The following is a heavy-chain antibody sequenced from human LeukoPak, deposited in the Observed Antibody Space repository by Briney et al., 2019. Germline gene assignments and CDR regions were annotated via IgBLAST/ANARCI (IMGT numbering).Heavy chain of an antibody. V-gene: IGHV3-9*01. CDR3: ARNLAAAGYYYYYGMDV. CDR2: ISWNSGSI. CDR1: GFTFDDYA. D-gene: IGHD6-13*01. J-gene: IGHJ6*02. Sequence: GGSLRLSCAASGFTFDDYAMHWVRQAPGKGLEWVSGISWNSGSIGYADSVKGRFTISRDNAKNSLYLQMNSLRAEDTAVYYCARNLAAAGYYYYYGMDVWGQGTTVTVSS.